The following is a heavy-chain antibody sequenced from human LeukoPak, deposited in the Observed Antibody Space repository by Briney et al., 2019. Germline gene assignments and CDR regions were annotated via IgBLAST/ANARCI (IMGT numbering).Heavy chain of an antibody. Sequence: GGSLRLSCAASGFTFSSYWMHWVRQAPGKGLVWVSRISSDGSSTNYADSVKGRFTISRDNAKNMVYLQMNSLRVDDTAVYYCVRSLDYWGRGTLVTVSS. CDR3: VRSLDY. J-gene: IGHJ4*02. CDR2: ISSDGSST. CDR1: GFTFSSYW. V-gene: IGHV3-74*01.